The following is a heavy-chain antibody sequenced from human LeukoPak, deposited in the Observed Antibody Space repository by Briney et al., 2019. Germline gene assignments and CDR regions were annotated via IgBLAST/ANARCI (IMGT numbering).Heavy chain of an antibody. V-gene: IGHV1-69*06. J-gene: IGHJ6*03. Sequence: SVSVSCTASGYTFTIYGISWVRQAPGQGREWMGGIIPIFGTANYTQKFQGRVTITADKSTSTAYMELSSLRSEDTAVHYCVRGGGLQFYGYYMDVWGKGTTVTVSS. CDR1: GYTFTIYG. D-gene: IGHD4-11*01. CDR2: IIPIFGTA. CDR3: VRGGGLQFYGYYMDV.